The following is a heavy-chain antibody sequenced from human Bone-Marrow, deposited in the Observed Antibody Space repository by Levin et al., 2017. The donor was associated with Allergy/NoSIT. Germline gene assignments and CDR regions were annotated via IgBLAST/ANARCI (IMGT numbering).Heavy chain of an antibody. Sequence: GGSLRLSCAASGFTFRSSGMHWVRQAPGKGLEWLAVISFDGSNKYYVDSVKGRFTISRDNAKNTLYLQMNNLRPEDTAVYYCAKDDSPTVSSTLDSWGQGTLIIVSS. CDR1: GFTFRSSG. J-gene: IGHJ5*01. D-gene: IGHD6-13*01. CDR2: ISFDGSNK. CDR3: AKDDSPTVSSTLDS. V-gene: IGHV3-30*18.